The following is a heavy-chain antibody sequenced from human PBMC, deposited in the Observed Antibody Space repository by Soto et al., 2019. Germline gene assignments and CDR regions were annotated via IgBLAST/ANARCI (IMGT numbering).Heavy chain of an antibody. CDR1: GFTFSSHP. CDR3: AKDRSVYDSERWFDP. V-gene: IGHV3-23*01. CDR2: ISGSGGST. J-gene: IGHJ5*02. Sequence: PGGSLRLSCAASGFTFSSHPMSWVRQAPGKGLEWVSAISGSGGSTYYAGSVKGRFTISRDNSKNTLYLQMNSLRAEDTAVYYCAKDRSVYDSERWFDPWGQGTLVTVSS. D-gene: IGHD3-3*01.